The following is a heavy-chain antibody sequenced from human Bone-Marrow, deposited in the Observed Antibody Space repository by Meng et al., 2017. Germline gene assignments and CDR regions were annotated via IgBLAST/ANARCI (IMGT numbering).Heavy chain of an antibody. Sequence: GGSLRLSCAASGFTFSSYEMNWVRQAPGKGLEWVSYISSSGSTIYYADSVKGRFTISRDNAKNSLYLQMNSLRAEDTAVYYCARWGSGSYYLLDYYYGMDVWGQGTTVTVSS. CDR3: ARWGSGSYYLLDYYYGMDV. V-gene: IGHV3-48*03. J-gene: IGHJ6*02. D-gene: IGHD3-10*01. CDR1: GFTFSSYE. CDR2: ISSSGSTI.